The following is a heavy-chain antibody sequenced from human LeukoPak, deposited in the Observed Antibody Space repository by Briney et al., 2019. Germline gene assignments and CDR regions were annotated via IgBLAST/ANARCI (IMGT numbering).Heavy chain of an antibody. V-gene: IGHV3-23*01. J-gene: IGHJ4*02. CDR1: GFTFSSYA. D-gene: IGHD3-3*01. CDR3: AQGPPIFGVVIVFDYFDY. CDR2: ISGSGGST. Sequence: PGGSLRLSCAASGFTFSSYAMSWVRQAPGKGLEWVSAISGSGGSTYYADSVKGRFSISRDNSKNTLYLQMNSLRAEDTAVYYCAQGPPIFGVVIVFDYFDYWGQGTLVTVSS.